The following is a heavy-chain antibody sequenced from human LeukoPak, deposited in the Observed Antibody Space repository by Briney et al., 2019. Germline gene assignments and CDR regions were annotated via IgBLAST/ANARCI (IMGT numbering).Heavy chain of an antibody. CDR2: IKQDGSEK. V-gene: IGHV3-7*01. D-gene: IGHD2-2*01. J-gene: IGHJ4*02. CDR1: GFTFSSYW. CDR3: ASHRYCTSTRCDDGDFDY. Sequence: GGSLRLSCAASGFTFSSYWMSWVRQAPGKGLEWVANIKQDGSEKYYVDSVKSRFTISRDNAKNSLYLQMNSLRAEDTAVYYCASHRYCTSTRCDDGDFDYWGQGTLVTVSS.